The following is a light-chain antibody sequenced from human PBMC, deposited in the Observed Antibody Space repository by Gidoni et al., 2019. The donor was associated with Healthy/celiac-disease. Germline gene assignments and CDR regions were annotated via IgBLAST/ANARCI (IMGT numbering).Light chain of an antibody. Sequence: DIQMHKSPSSLSASVGDRVTITCRASQSISSYLNWYPQKPGKAPKLLIYAASSLQSGVPSRFSGSGSGTEFTLTISSLQPEDFATYYCQQSYSTPLTFXGXTKVEIK. CDR2: AAS. CDR3: QQSYSTPLT. CDR1: QSISSY. V-gene: IGKV1-39*01. J-gene: IGKJ4*01.